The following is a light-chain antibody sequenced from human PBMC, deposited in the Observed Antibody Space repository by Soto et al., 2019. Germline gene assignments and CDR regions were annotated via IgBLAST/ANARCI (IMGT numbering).Light chain of an antibody. Sequence: EIVMTQSPATLSVSPGERATLSCRASQSVSSNLAWYQQKPGQAPRLLIYGASTRATGIPARFSVRGSGTEFTLTISSLQSEDFAVYYCQQYNNWPRTFGQGTKVEIK. V-gene: IGKV3-15*01. CDR1: QSVSSN. CDR2: GAS. J-gene: IGKJ1*01. CDR3: QQYNNWPRT.